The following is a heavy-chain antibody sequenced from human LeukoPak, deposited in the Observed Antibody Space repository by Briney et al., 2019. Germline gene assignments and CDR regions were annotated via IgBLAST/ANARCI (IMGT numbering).Heavy chain of an antibody. CDR1: GGSISGYY. CDR3: ARYSGSNYYYFDY. J-gene: IGHJ4*02. CDR2: IYYTGST. D-gene: IGHD1-26*01. Sequence: SETLSLTCTVSGGSISGYYWNWIRQPPGKGLEWIGCIYYTGSTHYNSSLKSRVAISVDTSKNQFSLKLSSVTAADTAVYYCARYSGSNYYYFDYWGQETLVTVSS. V-gene: IGHV4-59*01.